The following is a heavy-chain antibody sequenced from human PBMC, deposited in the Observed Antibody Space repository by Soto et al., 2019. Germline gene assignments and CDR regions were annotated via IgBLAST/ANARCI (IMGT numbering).Heavy chain of an antibody. D-gene: IGHD3-10*01. V-gene: IGHV4-34*01. J-gene: IGHJ4*02. CDR2: INHSGST. CDR3: ARASFPGYYGSGSYYRLFDY. Sequence: SETLSLTCAVYGGSFSGYYWSWIRQPPGKGLEWIGEINHSGSTNYNPSLKSRVTVSVDTSKNQFSLKLSSVTAADTAVYYCARASFPGYYGSGSYYRLFDYWGQGTLVTVSS. CDR1: GGSFSGYY.